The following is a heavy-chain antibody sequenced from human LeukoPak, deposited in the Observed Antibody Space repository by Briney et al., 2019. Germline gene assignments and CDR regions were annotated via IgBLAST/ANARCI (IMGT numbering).Heavy chain of an antibody. CDR1: GYTLTDLS. CDR2: FDPDYGET. CDR3: ARGPDPNYYGDP. J-gene: IGHJ5*02. Sequence: ASVKVSCKVSGYTLTDLSMHWVRQAPGKGLEWMGGFDPDYGETIYAQKFQGGVTITADKSTSTAYMELSSLRSEDTAVYYCARGPDPNYYGDPWGQGTLVTVSS. V-gene: IGHV1-24*01. D-gene: IGHD3-10*01.